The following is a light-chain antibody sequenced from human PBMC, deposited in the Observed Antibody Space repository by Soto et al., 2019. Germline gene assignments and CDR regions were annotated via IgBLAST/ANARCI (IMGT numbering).Light chain of an antibody. V-gene: IGKV3-15*01. J-gene: IGKJ1*01. Sequence: EIVMTQSPATLSVSPGERATLSCRASQSVSSHLAWYQHKPGQPPRLLLYGASIRLSGIPARFSGSGSGTEFTLTINSLQSEVFAVYYCQQYDNRPGTFGQGTKVEIK. CDR1: QSVSSH. CDR2: GAS. CDR3: QQYDNRPGT.